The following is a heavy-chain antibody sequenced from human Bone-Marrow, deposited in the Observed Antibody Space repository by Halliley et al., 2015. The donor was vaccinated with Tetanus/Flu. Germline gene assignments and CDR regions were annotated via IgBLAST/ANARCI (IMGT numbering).Heavy chain of an antibody. V-gene: IGHV3-64D*06. D-gene: IGHD3-16*02. CDR3: ANELSSSDYYYGMDV. Sequence: SLRLSCSASGFTFSGSAMHWVRQAPGKGLEHISGISGTGSSTYYTDSVKGRFTISRDNSKNTLHLQMSDLRREDTGVYYCANELSSSDYYYGMDVWGQGTTVTVSS. CDR1: GFTFSGSA. J-gene: IGHJ6*02. CDR2: ISGTGSST.